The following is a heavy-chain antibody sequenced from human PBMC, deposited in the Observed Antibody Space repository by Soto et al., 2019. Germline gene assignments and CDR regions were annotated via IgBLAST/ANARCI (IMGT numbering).Heavy chain of an antibody. J-gene: IGHJ4*02. CDR1: GFSFSSYA. Sequence: QVQLVESGGGVVQPGRSLRLSCAASGFSFSSYAMHWVRQAPGKGLEWVALISYDGSSKYYADSVKGRFTLSRDSSKNTLYLQMNSLRAEDTAVYYCARALSYYFDYWGQGALVTVSS. V-gene: IGHV3-30-3*01. D-gene: IGHD3-10*01. CDR3: ARALSYYFDY. CDR2: ISYDGSSK.